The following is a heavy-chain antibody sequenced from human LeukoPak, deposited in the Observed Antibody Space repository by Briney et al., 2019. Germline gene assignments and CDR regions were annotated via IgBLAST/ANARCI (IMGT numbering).Heavy chain of an antibody. CDR1: GFTFSSYA. J-gene: IGHJ4*02. CDR2: ISGSGGNT. Sequence: GGSLRLSCAASGFTFSSYAMSWVRQAPGKGLEWVSGISGSGGNTYYADSVKGRFTISRDNSNNTLYLQTNSLRAEDTAVYYCARHSRGRWYVFDYWGQGTLVTVPS. V-gene: IGHV3-23*01. CDR3: ARHSRGRWYVFDY. D-gene: IGHD6-13*01.